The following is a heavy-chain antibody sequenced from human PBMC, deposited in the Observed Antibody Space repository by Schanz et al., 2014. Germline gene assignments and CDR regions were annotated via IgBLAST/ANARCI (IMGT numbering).Heavy chain of an antibody. V-gene: IGHV3-48*01. CDR3: AKTPREYCNYDNCPNWFDS. Sequence: EVQLVESGGGLVQPGGSLRLSCSASGFTFSSYSMNWVRQAPGKGLEWVSYVSRSTPDIYYADSVKGRFTISRDNSKNTLYLQMNSLRAEDTAVYYCAKTPREYCNYDNCPNWFDSWGQGTLGTASS. CDR2: VSRSTPDI. D-gene: IGHD2-15*01. J-gene: IGHJ5*01. CDR1: GFTFSSYS.